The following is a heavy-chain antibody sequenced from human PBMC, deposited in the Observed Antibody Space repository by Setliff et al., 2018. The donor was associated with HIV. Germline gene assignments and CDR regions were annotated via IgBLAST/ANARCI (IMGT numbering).Heavy chain of an antibody. CDR3: ATDPGYSSTWYSESFQH. Sequence: ASVKVSCKASGGSFTSYVISWVRQAPGKGLEWMANFDPEDGETFYAQRFQGRLTMTEDTSTDTAYMELSSLRSDDTAMYYCATDPGYSSTWYSESFQHWGQGTEVTVSS. J-gene: IGHJ1*01. D-gene: IGHD6-13*01. CDR2: FDPEDGET. CDR1: GGSFTSYV. V-gene: IGHV1-24*01.